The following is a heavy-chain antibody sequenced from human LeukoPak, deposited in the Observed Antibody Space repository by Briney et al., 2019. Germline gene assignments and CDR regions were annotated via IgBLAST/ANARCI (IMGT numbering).Heavy chain of an antibody. D-gene: IGHD3-22*01. CDR2: INWNGGST. Sequence: PGGSLRLSCAASGFTFDDYGMSWVRQAPGKGLEWVSGINWNGGSTGYADSVKGRFTISRDNAKNSLYLQMNSLRAEDTALYYCAREGAYYYDSSGSEGAFDIWGQGTMVTDSS. J-gene: IGHJ3*02. CDR1: GFTFDDYG. CDR3: AREGAYYYDSSGSEGAFDI. V-gene: IGHV3-20*04.